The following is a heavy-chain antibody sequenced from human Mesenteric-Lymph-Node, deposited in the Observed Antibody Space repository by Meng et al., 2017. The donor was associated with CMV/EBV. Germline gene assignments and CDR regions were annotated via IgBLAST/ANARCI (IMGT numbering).Heavy chain of an antibody. V-gene: IGHV3-21*04. Sequence: GESLKISCAASGFTFSSYSMNWVRQAPGKGLEWVSSISSSSSYIYYADSVKGRFTISRDNAKNSLYLQMNSLRAEDTAVYYCARGKLGSGYVTYYYYGMDVWGQGTTVTVSS. J-gene: IGHJ6*02. CDR1: GFTFSSYS. CDR3: ARGKLGSGYVTYYYYGMDV. CDR2: ISSSSSYI. D-gene: IGHD3-3*01.